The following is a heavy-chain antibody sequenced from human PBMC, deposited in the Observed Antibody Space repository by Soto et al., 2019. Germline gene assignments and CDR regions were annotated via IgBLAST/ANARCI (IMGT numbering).Heavy chain of an antibody. CDR3: EKGLKGNYYYGMDV. D-gene: IGHD2-8*01. J-gene: IGHJ6*02. Sequence: GGSLRLSCSASGFTFDDYTMHWVRQAPGKGLEWVSLISWDGGSTYYADSVKGRFTISRDNSKNSLYLQMNSLRTEDTALYYCEKGLKGNYYYGMDVWGQGKTVT. CDR2: ISWDGGST. V-gene: IGHV3-43*01. CDR1: GFTFDDYT.